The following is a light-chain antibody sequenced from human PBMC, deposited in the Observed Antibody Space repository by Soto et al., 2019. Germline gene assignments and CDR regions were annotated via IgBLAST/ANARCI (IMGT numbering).Light chain of an antibody. CDR2: DAS. Sequence: EIVLTQSPATLSLSPGERATLSCRASQSVSSYLAWYQQKPGQAPRLLIYDASNRATGIPARFSGSGSGTDFILTISSLAPEDFAVYYCQQRSNWPPYTFGQGTKLEIK. V-gene: IGKV3-11*01. CDR1: QSVSSY. CDR3: QQRSNWPPYT. J-gene: IGKJ2*01.